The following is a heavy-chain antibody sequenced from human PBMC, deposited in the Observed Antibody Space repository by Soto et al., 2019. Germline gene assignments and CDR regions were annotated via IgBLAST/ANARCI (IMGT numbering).Heavy chain of an antibody. D-gene: IGHD3-3*01. J-gene: IGHJ5*01. V-gene: IGHV3-13*01. CDR3: ARENTGLYDLDS. CDR2: IGTAGDT. Sequence: TGKGLEWVSAIGTAGDTYYPGSVKGRFTISRENAKNSLYLQMNSLRAGDTAVYYCARENTGLYDLDSSGQRTLLSVSS.